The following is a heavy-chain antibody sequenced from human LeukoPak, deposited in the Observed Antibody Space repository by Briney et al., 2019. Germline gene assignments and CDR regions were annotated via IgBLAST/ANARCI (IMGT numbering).Heavy chain of an antibody. CDR3: ARGGDYGDLRYFDY. V-gene: IGHV4-59*01. J-gene: IGHJ4*02. CDR1: GGSISGYY. CDR2: IFYSGST. Sequence: SSETLSLTCTVSGGSISGYYWSWIRQPPGKGLEWIGYIFYSGSTNYNPSLKSRVTISVDTSKNQFSLKLSSVTAADTAVYYCARGGDYGDLRYFDYWGQGTLVTVSS. D-gene: IGHD4-17*01.